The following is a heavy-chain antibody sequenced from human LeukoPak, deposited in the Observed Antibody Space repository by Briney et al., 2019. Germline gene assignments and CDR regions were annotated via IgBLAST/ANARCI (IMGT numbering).Heavy chain of an antibody. CDR1: GGSISSSSYY. CDR2: IYYSGST. D-gene: IGHD2-2*01. J-gene: IGHJ3*02. CDR3: ARGDDCSSTSCYWVAFDI. Sequence: KSSETLCLTCTVSGGSISSSSYYWGWIRQPPGKGLEWVGSIYYSGSTYYNPSLKSRVTIPVDTSKNQFSLKLSSVTAADTAVYYCARGDDCSSTSCYWVAFDIWGQGTMVTVSS. V-gene: IGHV4-39*07.